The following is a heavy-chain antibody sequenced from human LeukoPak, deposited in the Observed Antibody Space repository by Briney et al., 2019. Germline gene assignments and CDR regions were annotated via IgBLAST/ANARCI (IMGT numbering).Heavy chain of an antibody. V-gene: IGHV3-13*01. CDR3: ASSPAYSSSWYAIDN. CDR1: GFTFSNYD. Sequence: GGSLRLSCAASGFTFSNYDMHWVRQAAGKGLEWVSGIGTAGDTYYPASVKGRFTISRENAKNSLYLQMNSLSAGDTAVYYCASSPAYSSSWYAIDNWGQETLVTVSS. CDR2: IGTAGDT. J-gene: IGHJ4*02. D-gene: IGHD6-13*01.